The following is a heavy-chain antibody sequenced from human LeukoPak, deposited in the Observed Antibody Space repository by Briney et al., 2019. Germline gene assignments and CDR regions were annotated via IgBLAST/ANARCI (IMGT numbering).Heavy chain of an antibody. Sequence: PSETLSLTCAVYGESFSGYYWSWIRQPPGKGLEWIGEINHSGSTNYNPSLKSRVTISVDTSKNQFSLKLSSVTAADTAVYYCARALGVSGSGYYYYYYMDVWGKGTTVTISS. J-gene: IGHJ6*03. V-gene: IGHV4-34*01. D-gene: IGHD3-10*01. CDR1: GESFSGYY. CDR2: INHSGST. CDR3: ARALGVSGSGYYYYYYMDV.